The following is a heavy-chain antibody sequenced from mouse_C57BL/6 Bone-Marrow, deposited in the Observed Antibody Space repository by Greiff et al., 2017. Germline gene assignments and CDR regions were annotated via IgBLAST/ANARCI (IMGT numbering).Heavy chain of an antibody. V-gene: IGHV7-1*01. J-gene: IGHJ2*01. D-gene: IGHD6-1*01. CDR1: GFTFSDFY. CDR2: SRNTANDYTN. Sequence: EVKLVESGGGLVQSGRSLRLSCATSGFTFSDFYMEWVRQAPGKGLEWIAASRNTANDYTNAYSASVKGRFIVSRDASQSILYLQMHTLRAEDTAIYYCARDLGRGSYDCGGWGTTLTVSS. CDR3: ARDLGRGSYDC.